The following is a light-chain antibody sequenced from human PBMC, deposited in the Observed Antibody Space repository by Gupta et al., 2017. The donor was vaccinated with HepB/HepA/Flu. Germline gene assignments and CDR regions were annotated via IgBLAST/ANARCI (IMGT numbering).Light chain of an antibody. CDR2: AVS. CDR3: SSHAGSGNYV. Sequence: QSALTQPPSASGSPGQSVTIPCTGTSSDVGGYNYVSWYQQHPGKAPILLIYAVSKRPSGVPDRFSGSKSGNTASLTVSGLQAEDEADYYCSSHAGSGNYVFGTGTKVTVL. V-gene: IGLV2-8*01. CDR1: SSDVGGYNY. J-gene: IGLJ1*01.